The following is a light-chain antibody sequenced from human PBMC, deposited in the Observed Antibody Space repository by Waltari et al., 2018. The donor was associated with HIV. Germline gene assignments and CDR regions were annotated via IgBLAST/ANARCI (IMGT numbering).Light chain of an antibody. CDR2: EVN. V-gene: IGLV2-14*01. CDR1: RSDIGAHDF. CDR3: SSPTRGTSRV. Sequence: QSALTQPASVSGSPGPSLTITCTGTRSDIGAHDFVSWYTRQADRAPRVLIYEVNRRPSGVSSRFSASKSGNTASLTISGLQPEDEADYFCSSPTRGTSRVFGGGTKVTVL. J-gene: IGLJ6*01.